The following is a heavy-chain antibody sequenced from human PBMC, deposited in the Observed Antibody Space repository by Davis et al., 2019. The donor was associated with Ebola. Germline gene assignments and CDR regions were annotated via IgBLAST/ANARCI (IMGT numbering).Heavy chain of an antibody. CDR2: INPNSGGT. J-gene: IGHJ6*04. CDR3: ARETGDGDGMDV. D-gene: IGHD7-27*01. Sequence: ASVKVSCKASGYTFTGYYMHWVRQAPGQGLEWMGRINPNSGGTNYAQKFQGRVTMTRDTSISTAYMELSRLRSDDTAVYYCARETGDGDGMDVWGKGTTVTVSS. V-gene: IGHV1-2*06. CDR1: GYTFTGYY.